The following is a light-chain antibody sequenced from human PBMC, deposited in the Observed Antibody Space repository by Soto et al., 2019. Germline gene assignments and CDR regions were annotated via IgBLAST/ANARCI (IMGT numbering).Light chain of an antibody. J-gene: IGKJ3*01. CDR3: QHTYNTPFT. V-gene: IGKV1-39*01. Sequence: DIQMTQAPSSLSASVGDRVTITCRASQSISRYVNWYQQKPRKAPRLLIFAASSLQAGVPSRFSGSGSGTDFTLTISRLQPEDFATYYCQHTYNTPFTFGHGTKVDIK. CDR1: QSISRY. CDR2: AAS.